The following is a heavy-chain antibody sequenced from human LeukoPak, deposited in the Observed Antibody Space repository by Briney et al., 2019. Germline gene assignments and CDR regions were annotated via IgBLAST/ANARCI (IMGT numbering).Heavy chain of an antibody. J-gene: IGHJ6*02. CDR3: ASGYCGGDCFFFSYYYYGMDL. V-gene: IGHV4-39*01. D-gene: IGHD2-21*02. CDR1: GGSISSSSYY. CDR2: IYYSGST. Sequence: SETLSLTCTVSGGSISSSSYYWGWIRQPPGKGLEWIGSIYYSGSTYYNPSLKSRVTISVDTSKNPFSLKLSSVTAADTAVYYCASGYCGGDCFFFSYYYYGMDLWGQGTTVTVSS.